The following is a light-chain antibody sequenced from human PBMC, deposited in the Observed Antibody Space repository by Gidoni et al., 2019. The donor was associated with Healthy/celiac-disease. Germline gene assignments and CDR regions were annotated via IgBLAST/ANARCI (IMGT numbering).Light chain of an antibody. CDR2: GKN. V-gene: IGLV3-19*01. CDR1: SLRSSY. CDR3: NSRDSSGNRGV. J-gene: IGLJ3*02. Sequence: SSELTQAPAVSVALGQTVRITCQGDSLRSSYASWYQQKPGQAPVLVIYGKNNRPSGIPDRFSGSSSGNTASLTITGAQAEDEADYYCNSRDSSGNRGVFGGGTKLTVL.